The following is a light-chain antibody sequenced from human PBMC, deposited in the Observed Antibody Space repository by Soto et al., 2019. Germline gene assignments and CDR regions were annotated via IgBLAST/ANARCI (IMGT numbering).Light chain of an antibody. Sequence: EIVLTQSPATLSLSPGERATLSCRASQSVSSYLVWYQQKPGQAPRLLIYDASNSATGIPARFSGSGSGTDFTFTISSLEPEDFAVYYCQQRSNWPPWTFGQGTKAEIK. J-gene: IGKJ1*01. V-gene: IGKV3-11*01. CDR2: DAS. CDR1: QSVSSY. CDR3: QQRSNWPPWT.